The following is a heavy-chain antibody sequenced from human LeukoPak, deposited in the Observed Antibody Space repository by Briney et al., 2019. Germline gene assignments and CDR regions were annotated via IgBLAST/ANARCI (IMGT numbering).Heavy chain of an antibody. CDR3: ARVGDCGRASCYAIDY. CDR2: IYSGGST. CDR1: GFTLSSNY. D-gene: IGHD2-2*01. Sequence: GGSLRLSCAASGFTLSSNYMSWVRQAPGKGLEWVSIIYSGGSTYYTVSVRGRFIISRDISKNTLYLQMNSLRAEDTAVYYCARVGDCGRASCYAIDYWGQGTLVTVSS. V-gene: IGHV3-66*01. J-gene: IGHJ4*02.